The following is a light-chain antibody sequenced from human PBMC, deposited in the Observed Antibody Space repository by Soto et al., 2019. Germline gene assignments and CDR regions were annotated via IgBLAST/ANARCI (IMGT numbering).Light chain of an antibody. CDR2: AAS. V-gene: IGKV1-5*01. Sequence: DILLIQSPATLSASVGDRITITCRASENIFKFLAWYQQRSGSAPNPLIYAASDLEKGVPSRFSGSGSGTEFTLTIDNLQPNDSATYFCQHYHSQSITFGGGTQVDVK. CDR1: ENIFKF. J-gene: IGKJ4*01. CDR3: QHYHSQSIT.